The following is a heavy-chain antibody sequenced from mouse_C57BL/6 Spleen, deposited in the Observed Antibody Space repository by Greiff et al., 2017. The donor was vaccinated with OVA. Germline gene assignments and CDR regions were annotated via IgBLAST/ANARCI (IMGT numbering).Heavy chain of an antibody. V-gene: IGHV1-55*01. Sequence: VKLQQPGAELVKPGASVKMSCKASGYTFTSYWITWVKPRPGQGLEWIGDIYPGSGSTNYNEKFKSKATLTVDTSSSTAYMQLSSLTSEDSAVYYCARESYGSNYWGQGTTLTVSS. CDR3: ARESYGSNY. CDR2: IYPGSGST. CDR1: GYTFTSYW. J-gene: IGHJ2*01. D-gene: IGHD1-1*01.